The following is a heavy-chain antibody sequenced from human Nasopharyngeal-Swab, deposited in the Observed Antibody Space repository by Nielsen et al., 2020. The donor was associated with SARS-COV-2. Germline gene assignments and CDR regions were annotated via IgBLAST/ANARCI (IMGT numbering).Heavy chain of an antibody. J-gene: IGHJ4*02. V-gene: IGHV3-53*01. CDR3: VRLSSDYYESSGYNYFSPAGYHFGY. D-gene: IGHD3-22*01. CDR1: EVTVSSNY. Sequence: GESLKISCAASEVTVSSNYMSWVRQAPGKGLEWVSVIYSGGSTYYADSVKGRFTISRDNSKSTVYLQMNSLRAEDTALFYCVRLSSDYYESSGYNYFSPAGYHFGYWGRGTLVTVSS. CDR2: IYSGGST.